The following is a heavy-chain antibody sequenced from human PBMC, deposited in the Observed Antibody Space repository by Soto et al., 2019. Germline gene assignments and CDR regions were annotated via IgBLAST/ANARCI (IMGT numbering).Heavy chain of an antibody. CDR2: INHRGTT. Sequence: PSETLSLTCAASGDIFSGWFWNWVRQSPGKGLEWIGEINHRGTTHYNPSLESRVTISVDASKNQFSLKLTSLSAADTGIYYCARAAGHSGFDPLSKWGRGTLVTVSS. CDR1: GDIFSGWF. V-gene: IGHV4-34*01. J-gene: IGHJ4*01. D-gene: IGHD5-12*01. CDR3: ARAAGHSGFDPLSK.